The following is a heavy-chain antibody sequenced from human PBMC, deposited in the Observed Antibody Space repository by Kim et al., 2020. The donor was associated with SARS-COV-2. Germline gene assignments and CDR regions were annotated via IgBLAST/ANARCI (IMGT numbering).Heavy chain of an antibody. CDR1: GGSISSGSYY. D-gene: IGHD6-13*01. Sequence: SETLSLTCTVSGGSISSGSYYWSWIRQPAGKGLEWIGRIYTSGSTNYNPSLKSRVTISVDTSKNQFSLKLSSVTAADTAVYYCARGSHLDEYSSSWYIALSWYFDLWGRGTLVTVSS. CDR3: ARGSHLDEYSSSWYIALSWYFDL. CDR2: IYTSGST. V-gene: IGHV4-61*02. J-gene: IGHJ2*01.